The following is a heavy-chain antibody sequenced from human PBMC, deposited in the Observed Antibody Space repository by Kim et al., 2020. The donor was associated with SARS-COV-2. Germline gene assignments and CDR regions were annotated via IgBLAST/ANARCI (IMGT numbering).Heavy chain of an antibody. Sequence: RFTISRDNAKNSLYLQMNSLRDEDTAVYYCARVDDFWSGYGYYYYYGMDVWGQGTTVTVSS. J-gene: IGHJ6*02. D-gene: IGHD3-3*01. V-gene: IGHV3-48*02. CDR3: ARVDDFWSGYGYYYYYGMDV.